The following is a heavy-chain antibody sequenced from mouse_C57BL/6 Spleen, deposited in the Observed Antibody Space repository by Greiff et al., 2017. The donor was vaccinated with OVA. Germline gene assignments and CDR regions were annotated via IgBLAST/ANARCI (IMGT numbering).Heavy chain of an antibody. V-gene: IGHV1-50*01. CDR2: IDPSDSYT. D-gene: IGHD1-1*01. CDR1: GYTFTSYW. CDR3: ARAIYYGSSYAAY. Sequence: QVHVKQPGAELVKPGASVKLSCKASGYTFTSYWMQWVKQRPGQGLEWIGEIDPSDSYTNYNQKFKGKATLTVDTSSSTAYMQLSSLTSEDSAVYYCARAIYYGSSYAAYWGQGTLVTVSA. J-gene: IGHJ3*01.